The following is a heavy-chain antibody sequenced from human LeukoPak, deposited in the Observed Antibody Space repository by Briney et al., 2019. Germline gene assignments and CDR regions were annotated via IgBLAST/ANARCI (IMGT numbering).Heavy chain of an antibody. CDR1: GFTVSSNY. CDR2: ISGSGGST. CDR3: AKDGYRDDYGGPDAFDI. Sequence: GGSLRLSCAASGFTVSSNYMSWVRQAPGKGLEWVSAISGSGGSTYYADSVKGRFTISRDNSKNTLYLQMNSLRAEDTAVYYCAKDGYRDDYGGPDAFDIWGQGTMVTVSS. J-gene: IGHJ3*02. D-gene: IGHD4-23*01. V-gene: IGHV3-23*01.